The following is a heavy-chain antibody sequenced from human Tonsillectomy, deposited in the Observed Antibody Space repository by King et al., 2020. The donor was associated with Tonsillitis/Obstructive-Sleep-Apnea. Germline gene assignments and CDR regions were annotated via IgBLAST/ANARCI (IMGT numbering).Heavy chain of an antibody. D-gene: IGHD5-18*01. CDR1: GFTFSRYW. CDR2: MNTDVSST. V-gene: IGHV3-74*01. J-gene: IGHJ4*02. Sequence: VQLVESGGGLVQPGGSLRLSCAASGFTFSRYWMHWVRQAPGKGLVWVSRMNTDVSSTIYADSVKGRFTISRDNAKNTLYLQMNSLRAEDTAVYYCARAGPYRGDFDYWGQGTLVTVSS. CDR3: ARAGPYRGDFDY.